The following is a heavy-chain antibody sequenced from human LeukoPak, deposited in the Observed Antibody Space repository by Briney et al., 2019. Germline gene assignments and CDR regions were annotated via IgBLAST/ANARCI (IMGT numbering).Heavy chain of an antibody. CDR1: GFTFGDYA. V-gene: IGHV3-48*03. Sequence: GGFLRLSCTASGFTFGDYAMSWVRQAPGKGLEWVSYISSSGSTIYYADSVKGRFTISRDNAKNSLYLQMNSLRAEDTAVYYCAELGITMIGGVWGKGTTVTISS. CDR2: ISSSGSTI. D-gene: IGHD3-10*02. CDR3: AELGITMIGGV. J-gene: IGHJ6*04.